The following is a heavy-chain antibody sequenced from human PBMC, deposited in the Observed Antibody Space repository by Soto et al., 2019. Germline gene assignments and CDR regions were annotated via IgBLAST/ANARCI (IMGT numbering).Heavy chain of an antibody. CDR2: IYYSGST. J-gene: IGHJ4*02. CDR1: GGSISSSSYY. CDR3: ARRNLGGYSYGFFDY. D-gene: IGHD5-18*01. Sequence: SETLSLTCTVSGGSISSSSYYWGWIRQPPGKGLEWIGSIYYSGSTYYNPSLKSRVTISVDTSKNQFSLKLSSVTAADTAVYYCARRNLGGYSYGFFDYWGQGTLVTVSS. V-gene: IGHV4-39*01.